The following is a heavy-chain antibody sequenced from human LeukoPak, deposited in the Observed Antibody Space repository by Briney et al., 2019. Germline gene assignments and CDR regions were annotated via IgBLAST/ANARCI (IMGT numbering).Heavy chain of an antibody. D-gene: IGHD3-22*01. CDR1: GGSISSGSYY. CDR2: IYTSGST. Sequence: SETLSLTCTVSGGSISSGSYYWSWIRQPAGKGLEWIGRIYTSGSTNYNPSLKSRVTISVDTSKNQFSLKLSSVTAADTAVDYRARVPIVVITSTRAFDIWGQGTMVTVSS. V-gene: IGHV4-61*02. CDR3: ARVPIVVITSTRAFDI. J-gene: IGHJ3*02.